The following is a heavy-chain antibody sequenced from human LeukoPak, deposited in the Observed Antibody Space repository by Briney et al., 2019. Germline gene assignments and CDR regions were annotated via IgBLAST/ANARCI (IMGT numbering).Heavy chain of an antibody. J-gene: IGHJ1*01. Sequence: GASVKVSCKASGYTFTGYYMHWVRQAPGQGLEWMGWINPNSGGTNYAQKFQGRVTMTRDTSISTAYMELSRLRSDDTAVYYCARAKTGTPGEYFQFWGQGTLVTVSS. CDR3: ARAKTGTPGEYFQF. CDR1: GYTFTGYY. V-gene: IGHV1-2*02. D-gene: IGHD1-7*01. CDR2: INPNSGGT.